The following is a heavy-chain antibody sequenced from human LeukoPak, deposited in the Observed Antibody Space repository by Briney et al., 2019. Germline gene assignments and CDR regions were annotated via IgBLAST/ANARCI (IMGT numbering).Heavy chain of an antibody. CDR1: GYTFTSYG. CDR3: ARVAGDYGDYGPDY. Sequence: ASVKVSCKASGYTFTSYGISWVRQAPGQGLEWMGWVSAYNGNTNYAQKLQGRVTMTTDTSTSTAYMELRSLRSDDTAVYYCARVAGDYGDYGPDYWGQGTLVTVSS. J-gene: IGHJ4*02. D-gene: IGHD4-17*01. CDR2: VSAYNGNT. V-gene: IGHV1-18*01.